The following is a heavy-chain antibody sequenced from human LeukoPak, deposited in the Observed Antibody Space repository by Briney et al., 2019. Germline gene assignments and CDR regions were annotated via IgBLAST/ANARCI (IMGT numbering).Heavy chain of an antibody. CDR2: ISSSSYI. J-gene: IGHJ6*04. D-gene: IGHD3-10*02. Sequence: GGSLRLSCAASGFTFSNAWMSWVRQAPGKGLEWVSSISSSSYIYYADSVKGRFTISRDNAKNSLYLQMSSLRAEDTAVYYCAELGITMIGGVWGKGTTVTISS. CDR3: AELGITMIGGV. CDR1: GFTFSNAW. V-gene: IGHV3-69-1*02.